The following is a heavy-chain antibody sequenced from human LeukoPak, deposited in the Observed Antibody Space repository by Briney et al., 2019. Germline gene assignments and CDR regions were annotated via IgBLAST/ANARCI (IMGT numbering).Heavy chain of an antibody. Sequence: GGSLRLSCAASGFTFSSYAMSWVRQAPGKGLEWVSAISGSGGSTYYADSVKGRFTISRDNSKNTLYLQMNSLRAEDTAVYYCAKKRYYYGSGSYSDYWGQGTLVTVSS. CDR1: GFTFSSYA. J-gene: IGHJ4*02. CDR2: ISGSGGST. V-gene: IGHV3-23*01. CDR3: AKKRYYYGSGSYSDY. D-gene: IGHD3-10*01.